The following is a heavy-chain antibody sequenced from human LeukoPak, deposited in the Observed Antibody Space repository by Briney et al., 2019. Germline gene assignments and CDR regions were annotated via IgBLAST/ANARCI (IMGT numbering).Heavy chain of an antibody. J-gene: IGHJ4*02. Sequence: SETLSLTCTVSGGSISSSSYYWGWIRQPPGKGLEWIGSIYYSGSTYCNPSLKGRVTISVDTSKNQFSLKLSSVTAADTAVYYCARYIAVAGTIDYWGQGTLVTVSS. CDR3: ARYIAVAGTIDY. CDR2: IYYSGST. D-gene: IGHD6-19*01. V-gene: IGHV4-39*01. CDR1: GGSISSSSYY.